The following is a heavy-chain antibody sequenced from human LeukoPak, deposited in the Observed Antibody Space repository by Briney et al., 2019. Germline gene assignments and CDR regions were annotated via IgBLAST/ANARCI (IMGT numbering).Heavy chain of an antibody. Sequence: AGGSLRLSCVASGFTFSSYAMTWVRQAPGKGLEYVSSMSSGGGSYYSGSVRGRFTISRDNFRNTLCLQMNSLRAEDTALYYCAKGGLSSEGLDIPSKRGLWGQGTLVTVSS. CDR1: GFTFSSYA. J-gene: IGHJ4*02. D-gene: IGHD3/OR15-3a*01. V-gene: IGHV3-23*01. CDR2: MSSGGGS. CDR3: AKGGLSSEGLDIPSKRGL.